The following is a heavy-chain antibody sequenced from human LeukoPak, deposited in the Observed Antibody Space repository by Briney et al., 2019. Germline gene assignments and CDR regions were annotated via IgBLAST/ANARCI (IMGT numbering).Heavy chain of an antibody. V-gene: IGHV1-24*01. CDR1: GYTLTELS. J-gene: IGHJ6*03. CDR3: ATLGGGTSYYYMDV. Sequence: GASVKVSCKVSGYTLTELSMHWVRQAPGKGLGWMGGFDPEDGETIYAQKFQGRVTMTEDTSTDTAYMELSSLRSEDTAVYYCATLGGGTSYYYMDVWGKGTTVTVSS. CDR2: FDPEDGET. D-gene: IGHD1-1*01.